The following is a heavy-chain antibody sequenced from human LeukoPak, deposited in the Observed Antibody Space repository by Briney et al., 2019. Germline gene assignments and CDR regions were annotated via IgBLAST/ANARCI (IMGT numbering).Heavy chain of an antibody. V-gene: IGHV1-2*02. J-gene: IGHJ5*02. CDR1: GYTFTDYY. Sequence: GASVKVSCKASGYTFTDYYIHWVRQAPGEGLEWMGWINPNSGGTNYAQKFQGRVTMTRDTSISTAYMELSRLRYDDTAVYYCARDYGSGSYYRSVAWFDPWGQGTLVTVSS. CDR3: ARDYGSGSYYRSVAWFDP. D-gene: IGHD3-10*01. CDR2: INPNSGGT.